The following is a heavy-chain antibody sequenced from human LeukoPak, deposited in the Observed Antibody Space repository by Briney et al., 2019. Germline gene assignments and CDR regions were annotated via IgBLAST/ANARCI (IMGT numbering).Heavy chain of an antibody. Sequence: ASVKVSCKASGGTFSSYAISWVRQAPGQGLEWMGGIIPIFGTANYAQKFQGRVTITADESTSTAYMELSSLRSEDTAVYYCAREVVPAYDYVWGSYRQYYFDYWGQGTLVTVSS. D-gene: IGHD3-16*02. CDR1: GGTFSSYA. V-gene: IGHV1-69*13. CDR2: IIPIFGTA. CDR3: AREVVPAYDYVWGSYRQYYFDY. J-gene: IGHJ4*02.